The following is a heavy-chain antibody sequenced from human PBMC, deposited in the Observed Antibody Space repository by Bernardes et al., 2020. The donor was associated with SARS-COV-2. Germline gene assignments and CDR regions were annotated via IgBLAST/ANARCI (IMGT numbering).Heavy chain of an antibody. CDR3: ARHNMDSITIFGVVGAGNWFEP. V-gene: IGHV4-39*01. CDR1: GDATCSNSYY. J-gene: IGHJ5*02. D-gene: IGHD3-3*01. Sequence: SESLSLTCTVSGDATCSNSYYCGWLHQPPGKGLVWLGSISYRSNSSYNPFLKSRVTISVDTSKNQFSLKLSSVTAADTAVYYCARHNMDSITIFGVVGAGNWFEPRGQGTLVNVSS. CDR2: ISYRSNS.